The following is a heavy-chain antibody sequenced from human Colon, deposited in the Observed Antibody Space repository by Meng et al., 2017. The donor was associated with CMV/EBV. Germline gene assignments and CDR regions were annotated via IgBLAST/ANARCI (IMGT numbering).Heavy chain of an antibody. D-gene: IGHD7-27*01. J-gene: IGHJ5*02. V-gene: IGHV3-74*03. CDR3: ARDPRNWGLTP. CDR1: GFSFSTYW. CDR2: ITSDGDTV. Sequence: GESLKISCEASGFSFSTYWMYWVRQAPGKGLECVSRITSDGDTVTYADSARGRFTISRDNSKNTMSLQLNSLRVEDTAVYYCARDPRNWGLTPWGQGTLVTVSS.